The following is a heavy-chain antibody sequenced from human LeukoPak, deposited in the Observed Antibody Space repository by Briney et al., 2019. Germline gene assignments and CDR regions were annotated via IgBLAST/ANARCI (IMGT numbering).Heavy chain of an antibody. CDR3: ASIPGAAGTDY. D-gene: IGHD6-13*01. V-gene: IGHV3-33*01. J-gene: IGHJ4*02. Sequence: GGSLRLSCAASGFTFSSYGMHWVRQAPGKGLEWVAVIWYDGSNKYYADSVKGRFTISRDNSKNTLYLQMNSLRAEDTAVYYCASIPGAAGTDYWGQGTLVTVSS. CDR2: IWYDGSNK. CDR1: GFTFSSYG.